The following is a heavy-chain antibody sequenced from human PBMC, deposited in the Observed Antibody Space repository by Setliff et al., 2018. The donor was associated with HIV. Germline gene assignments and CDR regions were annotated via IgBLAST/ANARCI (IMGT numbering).Heavy chain of an antibody. J-gene: IGHJ4*02. V-gene: IGHV4-39*07. D-gene: IGHD1-1*01. Sequence: SETLSLTCTVSGGSVSDTSYYWGWIRQPPGKGLEWLANVYYSGDIHYHPSLQSRLTLSRDTANNHLSLSLTSVTAADTAVYYCGTSNDLRSIDYWGQGTLVTVSS. CDR1: GGSVSDTSYY. CDR3: GTSNDLRSIDY. CDR2: VYYSGDI.